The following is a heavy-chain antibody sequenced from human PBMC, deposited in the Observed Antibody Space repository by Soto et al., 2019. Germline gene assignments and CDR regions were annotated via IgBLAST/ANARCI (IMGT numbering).Heavy chain of an antibody. J-gene: IGHJ5*02. V-gene: IGHV4-59*01. CDR1: GGSISSYY. Sequence: SETLSLTCTVSGGSISSYYWSWIRQPPGKGLEWIGYIYYSGSTNYNPSLKSRVTISVDTSKNQFSLKLSSVTAADTAVYYCARGGSITMVRGVPTPYNWFDPWGQGTLVTVSS. D-gene: IGHD3-10*01. CDR2: IYYSGST. CDR3: ARGGSITMVRGVPTPYNWFDP.